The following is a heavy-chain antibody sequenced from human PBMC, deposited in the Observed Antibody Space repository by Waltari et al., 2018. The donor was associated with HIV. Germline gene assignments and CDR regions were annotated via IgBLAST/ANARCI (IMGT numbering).Heavy chain of an antibody. J-gene: IGHJ4*02. CDR3: TNTMTYDSSVYYWAY. V-gene: IGHV1-69*12. CDR2: ISPIFGTV. D-gene: IGHD3-22*01. Sequence: QVQLLQSGAAVTKPGSSVKVSSTASGGSFSNDAISWVRQARGQGLEWRGGISPIFGTVNYAQKLQGRVTITADESTSTAYMELSGLRSEDTSVYYCTNTMTYDSSVYYWAYWGQGTLVAVSS. CDR1: GGSFSNDA.